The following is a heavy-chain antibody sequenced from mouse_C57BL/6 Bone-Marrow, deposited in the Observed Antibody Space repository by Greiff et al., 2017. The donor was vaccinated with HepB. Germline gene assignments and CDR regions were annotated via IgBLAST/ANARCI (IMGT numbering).Heavy chain of an antibody. Sequence: LQQSGAELVRPGASVKMSCKASGYTFTSYNMHWVKQTPRQGLEWIGAIYPGNGDTSYNQKFKGKATLTVDKSSSTAYMQLSSLTSEVSAVYFCASFPYYYGSPGYFDYWGQGTTLTVSS. CDR2: IYPGNGDT. J-gene: IGHJ2*01. CDR3: ASFPYYYGSPGYFDY. CDR1: GYTFTSYN. D-gene: IGHD1-1*01. V-gene: IGHV1-12*01.